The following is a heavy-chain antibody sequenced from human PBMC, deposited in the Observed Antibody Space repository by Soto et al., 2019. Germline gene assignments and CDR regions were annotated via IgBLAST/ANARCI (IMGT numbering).Heavy chain of an antibody. J-gene: IGHJ4*02. Sequence: SETLSLTCSVSGGSISTVGHYWTWIRQPPGKGLEWIGSVYHTGSTYYSKSLRSRLTISIDTSQNEFSLRLNSVTAADTAVYYCARSTGALRSRNCDYWGPGRLVTVSS. CDR2: VYHTGST. CDR1: GGSISTVGHY. V-gene: IGHV4-31*03. D-gene: IGHD1-26*01. CDR3: ARSTGALRSRNCDY.